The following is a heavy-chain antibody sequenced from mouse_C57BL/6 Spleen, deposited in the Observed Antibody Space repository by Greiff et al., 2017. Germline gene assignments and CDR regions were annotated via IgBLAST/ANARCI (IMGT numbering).Heavy chain of an antibody. V-gene: IGHV1-42*01. CDR2: INPSTGGT. D-gene: IGHD1-1*01. CDR3: ARLQLLRPHDFDY. CDR1: GYSFTGYY. J-gene: IGHJ2*01. Sequence: EVQLQQSGPELVKPGASVKISCKASGYSFTGYYMNWVKQSPEKSLEWIGEINPSTGGTTYNQKFKAKATLTVDKSSSTAYMQHKSLTSEDSAVYYSARLQLLRPHDFDYWGQGTTLTVSS.